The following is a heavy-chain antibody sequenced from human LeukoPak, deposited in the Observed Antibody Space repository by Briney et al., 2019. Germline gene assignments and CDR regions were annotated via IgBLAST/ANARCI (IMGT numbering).Heavy chain of an antibody. CDR3: ARFYGDYGVDP. V-gene: IGHV4-30-2*01. D-gene: IGHD4-17*01. J-gene: IGHJ5*02. CDR2: IYHSGST. CDR1: GGSISRGGYS. Sequence: PSETLSLTCAVSGGSISRGGYSWSWIRQPPGKGLEWIGYIYHSGSTYYNPSLKSRVTISVDRSKNQFSLKLSSVTAADTAVYYCARFYGDYGVDPWGQGTLVTVSS.